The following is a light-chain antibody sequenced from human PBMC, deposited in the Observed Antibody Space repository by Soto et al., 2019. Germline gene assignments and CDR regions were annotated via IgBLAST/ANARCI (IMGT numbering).Light chain of an antibody. J-gene: IGKJ4*01. CDR3: QQNFSPLLT. CDR2: AAS. CDR1: QAITTY. V-gene: IGKV1-39*01. Sequence: DIQVTQSPSSLSASVGDRITITCRASQAITTYLNWFQQKPGKAPKLLIGAASTLQSGVPSRFSGSGSGTDFTLTISSLQPEDSATYFCQQNFSPLLTFGGGTKLEIK.